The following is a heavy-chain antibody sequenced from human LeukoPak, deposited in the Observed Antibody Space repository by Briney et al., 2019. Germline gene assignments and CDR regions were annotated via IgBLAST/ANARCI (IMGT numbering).Heavy chain of an antibody. V-gene: IGHV3-73*01. CDR2: IRIKANSYAT. D-gene: IGHD6-13*01. CDR3: TRRIATAGWGYFDY. Sequence: GGSLRLSCAASGFNFSVSAVHWVRQASGKGLEWVGRIRIKANSYATAYGESVKGRFTISRDDSKNTAYLQMNSLKTEDTAIYYCTRRIATAGWGYFDYWGPGTLVTVSS. CDR1: GFNFSVSA. J-gene: IGHJ4*02.